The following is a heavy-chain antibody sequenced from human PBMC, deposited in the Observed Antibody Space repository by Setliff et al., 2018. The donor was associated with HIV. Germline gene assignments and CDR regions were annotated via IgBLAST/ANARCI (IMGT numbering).Heavy chain of an antibody. V-gene: IGHV1-3*01. CDR3: ARTGRSSTWWGLHYYYYMDV. D-gene: IGHD2-21*02. CDR2: ITVGDGNT. J-gene: IGHJ6*03. CDR1: GYSFTGYW. Sequence: ASVKVSCKASGYSFTGYWMHWVRQAPGQGLEWMGWITVGDGNTKYSQKFQGRVTITRDTSASTAYMELSSLRSEDTAVYFCARTGRSSTWWGLHYYYYMDVWGKGTTVTVSS.